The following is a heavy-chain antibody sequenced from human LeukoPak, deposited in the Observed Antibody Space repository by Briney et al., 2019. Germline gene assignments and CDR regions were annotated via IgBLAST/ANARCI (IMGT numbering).Heavy chain of an antibody. Sequence: GGSLRLSCAASGFTVSSNYMNWVRQAPGKGLEWVSVVSSGGDTYYADSVRDRFVISRDHSKNTLYLQMNGPRAEDTAVYYWTRGVWDWGQGTLVTVSS. CDR1: GFTVSSNY. V-gene: IGHV3-53*01. CDR3: TRGVWD. D-gene: IGHD1-26*01. J-gene: IGHJ4*02. CDR2: VSSGGDT.